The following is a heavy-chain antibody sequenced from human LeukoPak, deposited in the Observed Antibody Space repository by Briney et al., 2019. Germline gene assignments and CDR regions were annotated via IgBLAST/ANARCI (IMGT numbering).Heavy chain of an antibody. D-gene: IGHD6-13*01. CDR1: GFTFSSYG. Sequence: GGSLRLSCAASGFTFSSYGMHWVRQAPGKGLEWVAVISYDGSNKYYADSVKGRFTISRDNSKNTLYLQMNSLRAEDTAVYYCAKSGGGIAADDAFDIWGQGTMVTVSS. CDR3: AKSGGGIAADDAFDI. V-gene: IGHV3-30*18. J-gene: IGHJ3*02. CDR2: ISYDGSNK.